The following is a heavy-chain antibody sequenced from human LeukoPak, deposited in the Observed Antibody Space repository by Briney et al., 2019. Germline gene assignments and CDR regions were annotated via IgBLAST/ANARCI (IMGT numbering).Heavy chain of an antibody. D-gene: IGHD4-23*01. J-gene: IGHJ4*02. CDR1: GFTFSTYT. V-gene: IGHV3-23*01. Sequence: PGGSLRLSCAASGFTFSTYTMYWVRHPPGKRLEWVSIIGNNGGGIHYADSVKGRFTISRDNFKNALYLQMNSLRVEDTAVYYCAKGETTTTVVTPFDYWGQGTLVTVSS. CDR2: IGNNGGGI. CDR3: AKGETTTTVVTPFDY.